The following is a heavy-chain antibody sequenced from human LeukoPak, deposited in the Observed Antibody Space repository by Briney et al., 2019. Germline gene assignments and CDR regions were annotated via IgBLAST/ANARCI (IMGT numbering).Heavy chain of an antibody. V-gene: IGHV4-30-4*01. Sequence: PSQTLSLTCTVSGGSISSGDYYWSWIRQPPGKGLEWIGYIYYSGSTYYNPSLKSRVTISVGTSKNQFSLKLSSMTAADTAVYYCAGGYYYDSSGYFPYDYWGQGTLVTVSS. J-gene: IGHJ4*02. CDR2: IYYSGST. D-gene: IGHD3-22*01. CDR1: GGSISSGDYY. CDR3: AGGYYYDSSGYFPYDY.